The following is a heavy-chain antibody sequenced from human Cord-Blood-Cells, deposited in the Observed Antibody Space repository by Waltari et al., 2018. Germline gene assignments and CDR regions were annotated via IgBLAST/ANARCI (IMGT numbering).Heavy chain of an antibody. CDR1: GGSISSSSYY. Sequence: QLQLQESGPGLVKPSETLSLTCTVSGGSISSSSYYWGWIRQPPGKGLEWIGSIYYSGGTYYNPSLKSRVTISGDTSNNQFSLKLSSVTAADTAVYYCARIPSIVGARLDAFDIWGQGTMVTVSS. V-gene: IGHV4-39*01. J-gene: IGHJ3*02. D-gene: IGHD1-26*01. CDR3: ARIPSIVGARLDAFDI. CDR2: IYYSGGT.